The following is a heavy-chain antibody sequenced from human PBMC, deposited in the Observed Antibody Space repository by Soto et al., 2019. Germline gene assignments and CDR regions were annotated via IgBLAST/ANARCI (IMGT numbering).Heavy chain of an antibody. D-gene: IGHD3-22*01. V-gene: IGHV3-30*03. Sequence: GRSLRLSCTASGFTFSSYGMHWVRQAPGKGLEWVALISYDGSNKYYADSVKGRFTISRDNSKNTAYMELSSLRSEDTAVYYCARAWLMYYDSSGYYYGGPDAFDIWGQGTMVTVSS. CDR1: GFTFSSYG. CDR2: ISYDGSNK. CDR3: ARAWLMYYDSSGYYYGGPDAFDI. J-gene: IGHJ3*02.